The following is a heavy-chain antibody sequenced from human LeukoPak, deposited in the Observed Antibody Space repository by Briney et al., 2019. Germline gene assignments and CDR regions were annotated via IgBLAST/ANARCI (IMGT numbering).Heavy chain of an antibody. J-gene: IGHJ4*02. D-gene: IGHD3-3*01. Sequence: SETLSLTCTVSGGSISSYYWSWIRQPPGKGLGWIGYIYYSGSTNYNPSLKSRVTISVDTSKNQFSLKLSSVTAADTAVYYCARGPAGVIDYWGQGTLVTVSS. V-gene: IGHV4-59*01. CDR3: ARGPAGVIDY. CDR2: IYYSGST. CDR1: GGSISSYY.